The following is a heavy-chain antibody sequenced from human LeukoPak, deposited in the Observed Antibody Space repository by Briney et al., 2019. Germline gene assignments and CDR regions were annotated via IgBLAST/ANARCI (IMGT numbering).Heavy chain of an antibody. V-gene: IGHV3-48*03. CDR1: GFTFSSYE. J-gene: IGHJ4*02. CDR3: ARDIDDSSGYSYFDY. Sequence: GGSLRLSCAASGFTFSSYEMSWVRQAPGKGLEWVSYISSSGSTIYYADSVKGRFTISRDNAKNSLYLQMNSLRAEDTAVYYCARDIDDSSGYSYFDYWGQGTLVTVSS. CDR2: ISSSGSTI. D-gene: IGHD3-22*01.